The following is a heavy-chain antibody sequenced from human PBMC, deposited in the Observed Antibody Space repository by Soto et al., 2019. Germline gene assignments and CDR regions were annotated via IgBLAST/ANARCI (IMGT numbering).Heavy chain of an antibody. V-gene: IGHV3-23*01. J-gene: IGHJ4*02. CDR1: GFTFSTYA. D-gene: IGHD1-1*01. CDR2: VSASGLNT. CDR3: ATDRPRRTSGYFFEY. Sequence: EVQLLESGGKLVQPGGSLTLSCAASGFTFSTYAMAWVRQAPGKGLEWVSGVSASGLNTDYADPVKGRFYISRDNSKNTVSLHMNSLRAEDTALYYCATDRPRRTSGYFFEYWGQGTPVTVSS.